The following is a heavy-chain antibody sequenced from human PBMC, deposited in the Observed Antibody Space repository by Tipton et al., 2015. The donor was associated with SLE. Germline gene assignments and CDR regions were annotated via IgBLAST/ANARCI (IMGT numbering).Heavy chain of an antibody. V-gene: IGHV4-39*07. CDR2: IYYSGST. CDR1: GASISSHY. Sequence: LRLSCTVSGASISSHYWGWIRQPPGKGLEWIANIYYSGSTYYNPSLKSRVRISVDTSTNHFSLRLTSLTAADTAVYYCARRGGFNVVAVGAIDAFDIWGQGTLVIVSS. CDR3: ARRGGFNVVAVGAIDAFDI. J-gene: IGHJ3*02. D-gene: IGHD2-15*01.